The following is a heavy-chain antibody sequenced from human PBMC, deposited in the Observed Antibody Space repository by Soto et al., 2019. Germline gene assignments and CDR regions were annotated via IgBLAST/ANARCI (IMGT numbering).Heavy chain of an antibody. D-gene: IGHD1-26*01. V-gene: IGHV3-23*01. CDR2: ISGSDGST. CDR1: GCTCRGYA. J-gene: IGHJ4*02. CDR3: ARENYFDY. Sequence: GGSLRLSCAAAGCTCRGYAMNWVRQAPGKGLEWVSVISGSDGSTYYADSVKGRFTISRDNAKNSLYLQMNSLRGEDTAVYYCARENYFDYWGQGTLVTVSS.